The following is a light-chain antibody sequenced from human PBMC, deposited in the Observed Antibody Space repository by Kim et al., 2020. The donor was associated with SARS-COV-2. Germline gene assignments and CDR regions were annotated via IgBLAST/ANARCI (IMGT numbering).Light chain of an antibody. J-gene: IGKJ3*01. CDR1: QNIGGW. Sequence: DIQMTQSPSTLSAYVGDRVIITCRASQNIGGWLTWYQHKPGKAPKLLIYGASTLVSGVPSRISGSGSGTEFTLTISSLQPDDFATYFCQKYNTYSFTFGPGTKVDIK. CDR2: GAS. CDR3: QKYNTYSFT. V-gene: IGKV1-5*03.